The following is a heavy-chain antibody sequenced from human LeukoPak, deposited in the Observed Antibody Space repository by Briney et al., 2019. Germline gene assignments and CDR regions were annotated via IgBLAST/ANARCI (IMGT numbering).Heavy chain of an antibody. Sequence: PSETLSLTCTVSGVSMSSSTYYWGWIRQPPGKGLEWIASLYYGANTFYSPSLKSRVTISVDTSKNQFSLKLSSVTAADTAVYYCTRHQTNNYAPGSPFDPWGQGTLVTVSS. CDR1: GVSMSSSTYY. CDR2: LYYGANT. V-gene: IGHV4-39*01. D-gene: IGHD3-10*01. CDR3: TRHQTNNYAPGSPFDP. J-gene: IGHJ5*02.